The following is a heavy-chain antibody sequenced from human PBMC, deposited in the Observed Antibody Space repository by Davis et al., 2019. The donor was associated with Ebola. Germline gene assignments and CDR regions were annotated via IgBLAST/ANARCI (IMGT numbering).Heavy chain of an antibody. CDR3: VKGGMPAAVPYGMDV. CDR2: ISSNGGST. D-gene: IGHD6-13*01. Sequence: GESLKISCAASGFTFDDYAMAWVRQAPGKGLEYVSAISSNGGSTYYADSVKGRFTISRDNSKNTLYLQMSSLRAEDTAVYYCVKGGMPAAVPYGMDVWGQGTTVTVSS. V-gene: IGHV3-64D*06. CDR1: GFTFDDYA. J-gene: IGHJ6*02.